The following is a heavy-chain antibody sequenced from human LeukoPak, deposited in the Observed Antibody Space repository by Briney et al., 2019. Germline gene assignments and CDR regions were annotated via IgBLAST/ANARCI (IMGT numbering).Heavy chain of an antibody. Sequence: SETLSLTCSVSGASISGGTYYWGWIRQPPGKGLEWIGSTYYTGSTYDNPSLKSRVTISVDTSKNQFSLKLSSVTAADTAVYYCARRGGSGRAFDYWGQGTLVTVSS. CDR3: ARRGGSGRAFDY. CDR2: TYYTGST. J-gene: IGHJ4*02. D-gene: IGHD1-26*01. CDR1: GASISGGTYY. V-gene: IGHV4-39*01.